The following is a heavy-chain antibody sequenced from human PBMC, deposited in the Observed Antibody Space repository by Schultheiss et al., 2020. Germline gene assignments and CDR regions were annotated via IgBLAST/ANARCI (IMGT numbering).Heavy chain of an antibody. J-gene: IGHJ2*01. V-gene: IGHV1-2*04. D-gene: IGHD3-3*01. CDR1: GYTFTSYA. CDR3: ARAGLDRPKENLEWRVNWYFDL. CDR2: INPNSGGT. Sequence: ASVKVSCKASGYTFTSYAMHWVRQAPGQGLEWMGWINPNSGGTNYAQKFQGWVTMTRDTSISTAYMELSRLRSDDTAVYYCARAGLDRPKENLEWRVNWYFDLWGRGTLVTVSS.